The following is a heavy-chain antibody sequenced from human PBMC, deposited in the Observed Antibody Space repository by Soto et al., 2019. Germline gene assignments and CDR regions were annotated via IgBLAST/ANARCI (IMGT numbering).Heavy chain of an antibody. J-gene: IGHJ4*02. V-gene: IGHV2-5*02. CDR1: GFSLTTSGAS. D-gene: IGHD1-26*01. Sequence: QITLKESGPTLVKPTQTLTLTCSFSGFSLTTSGASVAWMRQYPGKAPEWLALIFWDDDRRYSPSLRTRLTITKDAPRNQVALTMTNMDPVDTATYYCANRVNFGIVGEQFFDHWGQGILVNVSS. CDR3: ANRVNFGIVGEQFFDH. CDR2: IFWDDDR.